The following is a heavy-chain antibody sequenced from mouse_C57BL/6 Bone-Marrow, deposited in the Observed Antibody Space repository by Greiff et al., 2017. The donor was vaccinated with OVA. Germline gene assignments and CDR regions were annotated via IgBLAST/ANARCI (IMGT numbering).Heavy chain of an antibody. CDR2: IYPRNGDT. V-gene: IGHV1-81*01. J-gene: IGHJ2*01. CDR1: GYTFTSYG. Sequence: QVQLQQPGAELVRPGASVKLSCKASGYTFTSYGMRWVKQRPGQGLEWIGEIYPRNGDTNYNEKFKGKATLTADKSSSTAYMELRSLTSEDSAVYFCARLCWFDYWGQGTTLTVSS. CDR3: ARLCWFDY.